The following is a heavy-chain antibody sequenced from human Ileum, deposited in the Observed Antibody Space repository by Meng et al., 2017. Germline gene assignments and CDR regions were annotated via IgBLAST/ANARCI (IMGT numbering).Heavy chain of an antibody. D-gene: IGHD3-16*01. J-gene: IGHJ4*02. Sequence: QVQLQESGPGLVKPSQTLSLTCTVSGGSISSGGYYWSWIRQHPGKGLEWIGYIYDSGSTYYNPSLKSRIAISGDTSKNQFSLKLSSVTAADTAVYYCARPAVTTALGGFDYWGQGTLVTVSS. CDR3: ARPAVTTALGGFDY. CDR2: IYDSGST. V-gene: IGHV4-30-4*01. CDR1: GGSISSGGYY.